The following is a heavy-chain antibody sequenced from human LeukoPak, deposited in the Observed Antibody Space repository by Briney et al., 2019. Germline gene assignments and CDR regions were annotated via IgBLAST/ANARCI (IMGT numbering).Heavy chain of an antibody. Sequence: SETLSLTCTVSGGSISSGSYYWSWIRQPAGKGLEWIGRIYTSGSTNYNPSLKSRVTISVDTSKNQFSLKLSSVTAADTAVYYCASAYYDILTGYQKRVRSYYFDYWGQGTLVTVSS. CDR2: IYTSGST. V-gene: IGHV4-61*02. J-gene: IGHJ4*02. D-gene: IGHD3-9*01. CDR1: GGSISSGSYY. CDR3: ASAYYDILTGYQKRVRSYYFDY.